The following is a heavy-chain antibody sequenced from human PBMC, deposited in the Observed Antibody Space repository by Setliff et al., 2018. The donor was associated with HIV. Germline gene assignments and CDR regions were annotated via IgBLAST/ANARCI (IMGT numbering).Heavy chain of an antibody. CDR1: GGSFSGYY. J-gene: IGHJ4*02. CDR2: INNSGST. Sequence: SETLSLTCAVYGGSFSGYYWSWIRQPPGKGLEWIGEINNSGSTNYNPSLKSRVTISVDTSKNQFSLKLSCATAAETAVYYCARGDMWFWEHYFDYWGQGTLVTVSS. V-gene: IGHV4-34*01. CDR3: ARGDMWFWEHYFDY. D-gene: IGHD3-10*01.